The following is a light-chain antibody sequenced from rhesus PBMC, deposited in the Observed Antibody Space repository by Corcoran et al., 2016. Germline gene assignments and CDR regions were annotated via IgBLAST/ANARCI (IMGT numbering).Light chain of an antibody. CDR3: HQHDNSPLT. Sequence: DIQMTQSPSSLSASVGDRVTITCRASQGISNWLAWYQQKPGKAPKLLIYRASNLETGVPSRFSGSGSGTDFTLTISRLQPEDIATYYFHQHDNSPLTFGGGTKVEIK. V-gene: IGKV1-69*01. CDR1: QGISNW. J-gene: IGKJ4*01. CDR2: RAS.